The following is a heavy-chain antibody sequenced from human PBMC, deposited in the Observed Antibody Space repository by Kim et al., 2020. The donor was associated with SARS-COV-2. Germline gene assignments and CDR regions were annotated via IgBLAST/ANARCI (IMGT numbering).Heavy chain of an antibody. V-gene: IGHV3-30*18. CDR3: AKDLYCSSTSCYSDYYYYYGMDV. D-gene: IGHD2-2*01. J-gene: IGHJ6*02. Sequence: GGSLRLSCAASGFTFSSYGMHWVRQAPGKGLEWVAVISYDGSNKYYADSVKGRFTISRDNSKNTLYLQMNSLRAEDTAVYYCAKDLYCSSTSCYSDYYYYYGMDVWGQGTTVTVSS. CDR2: ISYDGSNK. CDR1: GFTFSSYG.